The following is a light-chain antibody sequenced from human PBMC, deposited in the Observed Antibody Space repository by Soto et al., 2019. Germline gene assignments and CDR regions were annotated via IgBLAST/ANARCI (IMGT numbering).Light chain of an antibody. Sequence: DLQMTQSPSTLSASVGDRVTITCRASQSISSCLAGYQQKPGKAPKLLIYKASSLESGVPSRFSGSGSGTEFTLTISSLQPDDFATYCCQQYDSYSWTFGQGTKVEIK. J-gene: IGKJ1*01. CDR3: QQYDSYSWT. V-gene: IGKV1-5*03. CDR2: KAS. CDR1: QSISSC.